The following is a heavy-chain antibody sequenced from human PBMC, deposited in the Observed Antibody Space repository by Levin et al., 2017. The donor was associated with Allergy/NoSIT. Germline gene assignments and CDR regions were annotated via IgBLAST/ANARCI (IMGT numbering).Heavy chain of an antibody. CDR2: ISGSGGST. CDR1: GFTFSNYA. J-gene: IGHJ6*02. Sequence: QTGGSLRLSCAASGFTFSNYAMSWVRQAPGKGLEWVSTISGSGGSTYYSDSVRGRITISRDNSKNTLYLRMNSLRAEDSALYYCAKECLAAPGLYCYGMDGWGQGTTVTVSS. CDR3: AKECLAAPGLYCYGMDG. V-gene: IGHV3-23*01. D-gene: IGHD6-13*01.